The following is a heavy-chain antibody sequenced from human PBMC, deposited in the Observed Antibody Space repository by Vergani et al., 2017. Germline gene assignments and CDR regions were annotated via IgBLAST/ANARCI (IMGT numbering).Heavy chain of an antibody. CDR3: ARGRVFGVVPTTWFDP. CDR1: GGSISSGGYS. D-gene: IGHD3-3*01. V-gene: IGHV4-30-2*01. J-gene: IGHJ5*02. CDR2: IYHSGST. Sequence: LQLQESGSGLVKPSQTLSLTCAVSGGSISSGGYSWSWLRQPPGKGLEWIGYIYHSGSTYYNPSLKSRVTISVDRSKNQFSLKLSSVTAADTAVYYCARGRVFGVVPTTWFDPWGQGTLVTVSS.